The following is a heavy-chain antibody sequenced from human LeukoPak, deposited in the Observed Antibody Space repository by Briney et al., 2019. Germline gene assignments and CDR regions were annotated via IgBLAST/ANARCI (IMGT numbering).Heavy chain of an antibody. CDR3: ARGDFWSGYLDY. CDR1: GGSISSGSYY. CDR2: IYTSGST. J-gene: IGHJ4*02. D-gene: IGHD3-3*01. V-gene: IGHV4-61*02. Sequence: SQTLSLTCTVSGGSISSGSYYWSWIRQPAGKGLEWIGRIYTSGSTNYNPSLKSRVTISVDTSKNQFSLKLSYVPAADTAVYYCARGDFWSGYLDYWGQGTLVTVSS.